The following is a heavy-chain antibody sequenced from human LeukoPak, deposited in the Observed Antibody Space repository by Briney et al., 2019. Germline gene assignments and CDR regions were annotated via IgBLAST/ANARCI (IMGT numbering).Heavy chain of an antibody. CDR2: IKPVGGEE. V-gene: IGHV3-7*01. CDR3: ARDDGFRWVDC. CDR1: GFNSSDYF. Sequence: GRSLSLSCAVSGFNSSDYFLTWVRQAPGKGLGWVANIKPVGGEEYYVDSLKGRFTVSRTRARTSLSRRRNRLWLSDPACYYWARDDGFRWVDCWGQGTLVTVSS. J-gene: IGHJ4*02. D-gene: IGHD3-10*01.